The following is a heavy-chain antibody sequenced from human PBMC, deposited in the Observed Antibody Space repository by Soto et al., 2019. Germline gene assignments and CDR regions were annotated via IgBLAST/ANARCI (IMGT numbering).Heavy chain of an antibody. J-gene: IGHJ4*02. CDR2: TYFRSKWYN. D-gene: IGHD2-15*01. V-gene: IGHV6-1*01. Sequence: SQTLSLTCGISGDSVSSNSAAWNWIRQSPSRGLEWLGRTYFRSKWYNDYATSVKSRMTINPDTSKNQFSLQLNSVTLEDTAIYYCARGRSGYSVARFEYWGQGTLVTVSS. CDR3: ARGRSGYSVARFEY. CDR1: GDSVSSNSAA.